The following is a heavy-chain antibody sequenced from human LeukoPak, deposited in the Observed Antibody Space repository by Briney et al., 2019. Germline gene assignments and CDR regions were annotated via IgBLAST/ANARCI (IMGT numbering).Heavy chain of an antibody. CDR1: GLTFSSYT. CDR3: ARVITPRGYFGL. D-gene: IGHD3-16*01. J-gene: IGHJ2*01. CDR2: ISSSGTYI. V-gene: IGHV3-21*01. Sequence: GGSLRLSCAASGLTFSSYTMNWVRQAPGKGLEWVSSISSSGTYIYYADSMKGRFTISRDNAKNSLYLQMNSLRAEGTAMYYCARVITPRGYFGLWGRGTLVTVSS.